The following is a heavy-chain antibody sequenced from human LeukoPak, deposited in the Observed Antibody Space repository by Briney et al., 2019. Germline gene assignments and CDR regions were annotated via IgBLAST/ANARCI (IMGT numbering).Heavy chain of an antibody. CDR1: GGSISSSSYY. V-gene: IGHV3-23*01. J-gene: IGHJ1*01. D-gene: IGHD1-26*01. CDR3: ANEVGSIVGAN. CDR2: ISGSGGST. Sequence: PSETLSLTCTVSGGSISSSSYYWGWIRQPPGKGLEWVSAISGSGGSTYYADSVKGRFTISRDNSKNTLYLQMNSLRAEDTAVYYCANEVGSIVGANWGQGTLVTVSS.